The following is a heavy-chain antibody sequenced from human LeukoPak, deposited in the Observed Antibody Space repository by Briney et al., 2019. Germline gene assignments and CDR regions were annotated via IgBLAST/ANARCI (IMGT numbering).Heavy chain of an antibody. D-gene: IGHD3-3*01. Sequence: RASVKVSCKASGYTFAGYYMHWVRQAHGQGLEWMGWINPNSGGTNYAQKFQGRVTMTRDTSISTAYMELSRLRSDDTAVYYCARDYDFCSGYYHFDYWGQGTLVTVSS. V-gene: IGHV1-2*02. J-gene: IGHJ4*02. CDR1: GYTFAGYY. CDR3: ARDYDFCSGYYHFDY. CDR2: INPNSGGT.